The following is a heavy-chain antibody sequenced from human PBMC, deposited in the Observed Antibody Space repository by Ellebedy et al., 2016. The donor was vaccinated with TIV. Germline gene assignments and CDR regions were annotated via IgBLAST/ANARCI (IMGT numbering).Heavy chain of an antibody. CDR1: GGSFSHNY. D-gene: IGHD3-10*01. Sequence: SETLSLTXAVYGGSFSHNYWSWIRQSPGKGLEWIGEIDLGGGTKYNPSLKSRVTISGDTSKNQLSLKVTSVTAADTGIYYCARVGRSRLTLVRGVTRWFDPWGQGTLVSVSS. J-gene: IGHJ5*02. CDR2: IDLGGGT. CDR3: ARVGRSRLTLVRGVTRWFDP. V-gene: IGHV4-34*01.